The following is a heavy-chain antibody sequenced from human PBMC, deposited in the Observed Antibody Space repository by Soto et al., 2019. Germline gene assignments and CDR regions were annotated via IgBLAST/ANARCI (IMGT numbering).Heavy chain of an antibody. CDR2: IIPIFGTA. Sequence: ASVKVSCTASGGTFSSYAISWVRQAPGQGLEWMGGIIPIFGTANYAQKFQGRVTITADESTSTAYMELSSLRSEDTAVYYCARDRRDYDFWSGYYRSYYYYGMDVWGQGTTVTVSS. J-gene: IGHJ6*02. D-gene: IGHD3-3*01. CDR3: ARDRRDYDFWSGYYRSYYYYGMDV. CDR1: GGTFSSYA. V-gene: IGHV1-69*13.